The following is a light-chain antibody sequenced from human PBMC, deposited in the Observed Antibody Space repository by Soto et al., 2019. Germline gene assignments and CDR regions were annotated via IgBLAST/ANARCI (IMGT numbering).Light chain of an antibody. J-gene: IGLJ1*01. CDR1: SSNIGSNT. Sequence: QSVLTQPPSASGTPGQRVTISCSGSSSNIGSNTVNWYQQLPGTAPKLLIYSNNQRPSGDPDRFSGSKSGTSASLAISGLQSEDEADYYCAAWDDSPNYVFGTGTKVTVL. CDR3: AAWDDSPNYV. V-gene: IGLV1-44*01. CDR2: SNN.